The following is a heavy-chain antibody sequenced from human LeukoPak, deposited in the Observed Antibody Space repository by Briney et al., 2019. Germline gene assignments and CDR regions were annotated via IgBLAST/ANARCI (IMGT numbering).Heavy chain of an antibody. Sequence: PSETLSLTCTASGSSISGTSYYWGWIRQPPGKGQEWIGSMDYSGSTYYNPSLKSRVTLSVDSSKNQFSLKLSSVTAADMAVYYCARQCSSTSCYNLSYHGVDVWGQGTTVTVSS. CDR3: ARQCSSTSCYNLSYHGVDV. D-gene: IGHD2-2*02. J-gene: IGHJ6*02. CDR2: MDYSGST. V-gene: IGHV4-39*01. CDR1: GSSISGTSYY.